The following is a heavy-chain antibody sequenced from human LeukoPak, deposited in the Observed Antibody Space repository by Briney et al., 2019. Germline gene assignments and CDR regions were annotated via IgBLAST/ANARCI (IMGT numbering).Heavy chain of an antibody. CDR2: ISGDGGST. Sequence: GGSLRLSCAASGFTFDDYAMHWVRQAPGKGLEWVSLISGDGGSTYYADSVKGRFTISRDNSKNSLYLQMNSLRTEDTALYYCAKDVLLWFGEPYAFDIWDQGTMVTVSS. V-gene: IGHV3-43*02. CDR1: GFTFDDYA. CDR3: AKDVLLWFGEPYAFDI. J-gene: IGHJ3*02. D-gene: IGHD3-10*01.